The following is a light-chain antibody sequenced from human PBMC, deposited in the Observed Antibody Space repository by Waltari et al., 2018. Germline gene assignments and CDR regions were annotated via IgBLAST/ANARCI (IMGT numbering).Light chain of an antibody. CDR2: ATS. Sequence: DIQMTQSPSSLSASVGDRVTITCRASQSISSYLNWYQQKPGKAPELLIYATSSLQSGVPSRFSGSGSGTDFTLTISSLQPEDFATYYCQQSYSTPQTFGQGTKVEIE. CDR3: QQSYSTPQT. CDR1: QSISSY. J-gene: IGKJ1*01. V-gene: IGKV1-39*01.